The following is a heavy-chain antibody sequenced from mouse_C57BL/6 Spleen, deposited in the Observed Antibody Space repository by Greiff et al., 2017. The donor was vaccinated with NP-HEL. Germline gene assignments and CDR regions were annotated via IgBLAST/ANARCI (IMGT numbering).Heavy chain of an antibody. CDR2: IYPNNGGN. CDR3: AITTVVARYFDV. Sequence: EVHLVESGPELVKPGASVKMSCKASGYTFTDYYMHWVKQSHGKSLEWIGYIYPNNGGNGYNQKFKGKATLTVDKSSSTAYMELRSLTSEDSAVYYCAITTVVARYFDVWGTGTTVTVSS. V-gene: IGHV1-34*01. CDR1: GYTFTDYY. D-gene: IGHD1-1*01. J-gene: IGHJ1*03.